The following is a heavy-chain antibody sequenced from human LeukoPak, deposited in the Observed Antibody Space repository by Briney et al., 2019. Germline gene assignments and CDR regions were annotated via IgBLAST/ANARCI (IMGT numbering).Heavy chain of an antibody. CDR2: INPNNGDT. Sequence: ASVKVSCKASGYIFTTYFIHWVRQAPGQGLEWMGWINPNNGDTNYVQRFQGRVTMTRDTSISTAYMELTRLRSDDTAVYYCAREGGYDILTGYQDYWGQGTLVTVSS. CDR3: AREGGYDILTGYQDY. J-gene: IGHJ4*02. V-gene: IGHV1-2*02. D-gene: IGHD3-9*01. CDR1: GYIFTTYF.